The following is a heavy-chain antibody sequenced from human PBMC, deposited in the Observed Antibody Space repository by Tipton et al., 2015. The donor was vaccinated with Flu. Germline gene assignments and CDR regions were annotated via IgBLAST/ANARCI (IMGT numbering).Heavy chain of an antibody. CDR2: IKEDGTKK. CDR1: GFTLSSYW. J-gene: IGHJ4*02. CDR3: VRAIAAAGSR. V-gene: IGHV3-7*01. Sequence: GSLRLSCAASGFTLSSYWMSWVRQAPGKGLEWVANIKEDGTKKYYVDSVKGRFSISRDNAKNSLYLQMNSLRVEDTAVYYCVRAIAAAGSRWGQGTLVTVSS. D-gene: IGHD6-13*01.